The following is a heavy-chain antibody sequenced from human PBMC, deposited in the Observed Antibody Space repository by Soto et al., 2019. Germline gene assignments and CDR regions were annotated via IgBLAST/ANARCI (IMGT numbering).Heavy chain of an antibody. D-gene: IGHD3-10*01. J-gene: IGHJ4*02. V-gene: IGHV1-46*03. CDR1: GYTFTSYY. CDR2: INPRGGCT. CDR3: ARKHGSGSYPISAYFDY. Sequence: QVQLVQSGAEVKKPGASVTVSCKASGYTFTSYYIHWVRQAPGQGLEWMGIINPRGGCTTYAQKSQGRVSMTRDTSTSTGYRELSSLRSEDTAVYYCARKHGSGSYPISAYFDYWGQGTLVTVSS.